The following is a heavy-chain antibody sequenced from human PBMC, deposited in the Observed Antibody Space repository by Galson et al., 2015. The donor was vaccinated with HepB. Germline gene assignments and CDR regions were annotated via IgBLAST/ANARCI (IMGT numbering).Heavy chain of an antibody. Sequence: SLRLSCAASGFTFSSYGMHWVRQAPGKGLEWVAVIWYDGSNKYYADSVKGRFTISRDNSKNTLYLQMNSLRAEDTAVYYCARDPPITIFGVVITYFDYWGQGTLVT. D-gene: IGHD3-3*01. CDR2: IWYDGSNK. CDR1: GFTFSSYG. J-gene: IGHJ4*02. V-gene: IGHV3-33*01. CDR3: ARDPPITIFGVVITYFDY.